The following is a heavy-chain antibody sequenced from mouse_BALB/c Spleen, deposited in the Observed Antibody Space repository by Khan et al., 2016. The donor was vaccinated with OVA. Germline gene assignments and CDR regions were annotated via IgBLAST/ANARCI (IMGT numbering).Heavy chain of an antibody. D-gene: IGHD2-3*01. CDR2: INPYTGAS. Sequence: VQLKESGPELVKPGASVKISCKASGYSFTGYFMHWVKQSHVKGLEWIGRINPYTGASSYNRNFKDKASLTVDKSSNTAYMDLHSLTSDDSAVYFCARRKDGYLDFGGKGTTLTPSS. J-gene: IGHJ2*01. V-gene: IGHV1-31*01. CDR1: GYSFTGYF. CDR3: ARRKDGYLDF.